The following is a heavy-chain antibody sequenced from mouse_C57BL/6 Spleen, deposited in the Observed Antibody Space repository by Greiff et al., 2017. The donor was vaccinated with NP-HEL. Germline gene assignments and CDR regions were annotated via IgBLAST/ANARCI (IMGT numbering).Heavy chain of an antibody. V-gene: IGHV1-19*01. CDR1: GYTFTDYY. Sequence: EVKLVESGPVLVKPGASVKMSCKASGYTFTDYYMNWVKQSHGKSLEWIGVINPYNGGTSYNQKFKGKATLTVDKSSSTAYMELNSLTSEDSAVYYCARRDSNYFDYWGQGTTLTVSS. D-gene: IGHD2-5*01. CDR3: ARRDSNYFDY. J-gene: IGHJ2*01. CDR2: INPYNGGT.